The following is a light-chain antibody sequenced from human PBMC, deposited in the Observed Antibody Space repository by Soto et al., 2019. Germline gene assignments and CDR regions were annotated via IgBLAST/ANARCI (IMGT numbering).Light chain of an antibody. CDR2: EVS. V-gene: IGLV2-14*01. CDR1: SSDVGGYNY. CDR3: NSYISSGTLV. J-gene: IGLJ1*01. Sequence: QSALTQPASVSGSPGQSITISFTGTSSDVGGYNYVSWYQQHPGKAPKLMIYEVSNRPTGVSIRFSGSKSGNTASLTQSGXXXXXXXXXYCNSYISSGTLVFGTGTKLTV.